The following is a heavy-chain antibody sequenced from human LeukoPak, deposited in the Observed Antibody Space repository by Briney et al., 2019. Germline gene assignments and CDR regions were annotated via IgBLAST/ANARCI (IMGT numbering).Heavy chain of an antibody. J-gene: IGHJ4*02. Sequence: SETLSLTCTISGGSIGGDHWSWIRQAPGKGLEWIGYISYTGSTSYNPSLRSRVTISLHTSENQFSLRLTSVTAADTAVYYCARAVTRTSMVDYWGQGTLVAVSS. D-gene: IGHD6-19*01. CDR3: ARAVTRTSMVDY. CDR2: ISYTGST. V-gene: IGHV4-59*08. CDR1: GGSIGGDH.